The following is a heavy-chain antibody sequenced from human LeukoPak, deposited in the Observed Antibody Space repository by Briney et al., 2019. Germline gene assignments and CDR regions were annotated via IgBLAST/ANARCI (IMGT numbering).Heavy chain of an antibody. V-gene: IGHV3-21*01. D-gene: IGHD3-10*01. CDR1: GFTFRIYS. J-gene: IGHJ5*02. Sequence: GGSLRLSRAASGFTFRIYSMNWVRQAPGTGLEWVSSICPSSGDIYYADSVKGRFTISRDNDKNSLYLQMNSLRAEDTAVYYCARDRGARGRGLAWGQGTQVTVSS. CDR2: ICPSSGDI. CDR3: ARDRGARGRGLA.